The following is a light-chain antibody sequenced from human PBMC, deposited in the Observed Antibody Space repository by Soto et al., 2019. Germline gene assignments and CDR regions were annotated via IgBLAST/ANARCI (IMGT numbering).Light chain of an antibody. CDR2: GAS. CDR3: QQYNDWPPLT. V-gene: IGKV3D-15*01. J-gene: IGKJ3*01. CDR1: QTVGNN. Sequence: EIVLTQSPVTLSVSPGDRVTLSCRASQTVGNNFAWYQQRPGQAPRLLIYGASTRAPGIPARFSGSGSGTEFTLTISSLQSEDFAVYYSQQYNDWPPLTFGPGTTVDIK.